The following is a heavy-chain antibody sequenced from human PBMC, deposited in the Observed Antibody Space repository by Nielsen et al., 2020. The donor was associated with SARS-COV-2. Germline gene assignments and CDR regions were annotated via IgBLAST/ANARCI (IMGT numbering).Heavy chain of an antibody. D-gene: IGHD3-22*01. CDR3: ARVVTFYYDSSGSSHIDY. J-gene: IGHJ4*02. Sequence: WIRQPPGKGLEWIGYIYHSGNTYYNPSLKSRVTLSVDTSKNQFSPNLSSVTAADTAIYYCARVVTFYYDSSGSSHIDYWGQGTLVTVSS. V-gene: IGHV4-31*02. CDR2: IYHSGNT.